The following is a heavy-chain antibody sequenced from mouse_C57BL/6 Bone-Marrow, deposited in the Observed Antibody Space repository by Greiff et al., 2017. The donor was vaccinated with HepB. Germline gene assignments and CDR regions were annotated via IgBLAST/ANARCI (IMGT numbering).Heavy chain of an antibody. D-gene: IGHD1-1*01. Sequence: LVRPGSSVQLSCKASGYTFTSYWMHWVKQRPIQGLEWIGNIDPSDSETHYNQKFKDKATLTVDKSSSTAYMQLSSLTSEDSAVYYCARSYKRVFAYWGQGTLVTVSA. CDR2: IDPSDSET. V-gene: IGHV1-52*01. CDR1: GYTFTSYW. CDR3: ARSYKRVFAY. J-gene: IGHJ3*01.